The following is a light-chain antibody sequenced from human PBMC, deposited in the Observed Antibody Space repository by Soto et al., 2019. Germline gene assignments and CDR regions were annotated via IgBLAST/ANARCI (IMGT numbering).Light chain of an antibody. CDR1: QSIDTA. CDR3: QQYGFFLT. Sequence: DVQMTQSPSTLSVSVGDTVTITCRASQSIDTALAWYQQKPGKAPNLLIYRASNLESGVPSRFSGSGSGTEFTLAISSLQPDDFATYYCQQYGFFLTFGQGTKLEIK. J-gene: IGKJ2*01. V-gene: IGKV1-5*03. CDR2: RAS.